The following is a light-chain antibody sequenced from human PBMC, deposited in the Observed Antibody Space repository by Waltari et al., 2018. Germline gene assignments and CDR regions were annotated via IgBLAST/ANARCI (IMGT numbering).Light chain of an antibody. J-gene: IGKJ1*01. CDR1: QSVLYSSNNNNY. CDR2: WAS. Sequence: DIVMTQSPYSLAVSLGERATINCKSSQSVLYSSNNNNYLAWYQQKPGQPPKLLICWASIRESGVPDRFSGSGSGTDFTLTISSLQAEDVAVYYCQQYYSTPPTFGQGTKVEIK. V-gene: IGKV4-1*01. CDR3: QQYYSTPPT.